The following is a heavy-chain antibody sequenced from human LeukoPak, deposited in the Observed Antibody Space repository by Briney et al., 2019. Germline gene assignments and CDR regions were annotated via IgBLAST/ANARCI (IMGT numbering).Heavy chain of an antibody. CDR3: ARFYYDSSGRFDY. V-gene: IGHV1-2*02. CDR1: ESTFTNYY. CDR2: INPNSGGT. Sequence: ASVKVSCKASESTFTNYYMHWVRQAPGQGLEWMGWINPNSGGTKYAQKFQGRVTMTRDTSISTAYMEVSRVRSDDTAVYYCARFYYDSSGRFDYWGQGTLVTVSS. D-gene: IGHD3-22*01. J-gene: IGHJ4*02.